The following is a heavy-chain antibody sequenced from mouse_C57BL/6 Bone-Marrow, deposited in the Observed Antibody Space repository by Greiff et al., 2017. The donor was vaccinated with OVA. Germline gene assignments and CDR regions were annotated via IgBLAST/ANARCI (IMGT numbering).Heavy chain of an antibody. V-gene: IGHV14-2*01. CDR1: GFNIKDYY. J-gene: IGHJ1*03. D-gene: IGHD2-4*01. CDR3: ASGVIYYDYDGWYFDV. Sequence: VQLQQSGAELVKPGASVKLSCTASGFNIKDYYMHWVKQRTEQGLEWIGRIDPEDGETKYAPNFQGKATITADTSSTTAYLQLSSLTSEDTAVYYCASGVIYYDYDGWYFDVWSTGTTGTVSS. CDR2: IDPEDGET.